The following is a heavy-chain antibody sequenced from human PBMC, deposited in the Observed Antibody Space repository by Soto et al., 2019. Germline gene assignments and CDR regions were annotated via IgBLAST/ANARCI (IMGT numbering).Heavy chain of an antibody. CDR2: ISGSGGST. J-gene: IGHJ6*02. V-gene: IGHV3-23*01. D-gene: IGHD5-18*01. CDR1: GFTFSSYA. CDR3: ARVGTISSSGYSYGYVDYYYGMDV. Sequence: GGSLRLSCAASGFTFSSYAMSWVRQAPGKGLEWVSAISGSGGSTYYADSVKGRFTISRDNSKNTLYLQMNSLRAEDTAVYYCARVGTISSSGYSYGYVDYYYGMDVWGQGTTVTVSS.